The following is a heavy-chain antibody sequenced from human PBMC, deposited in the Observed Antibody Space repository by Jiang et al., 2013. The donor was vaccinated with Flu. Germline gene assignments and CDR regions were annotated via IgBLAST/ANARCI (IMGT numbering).Heavy chain of an antibody. J-gene: IGHJ3*02. V-gene: IGHV1-46*01. D-gene: IGHD6-19*01. Sequence: SGAEVKKPGASVKVSCKASGYTFTSYYMHWVRQAPGQGLEWMGIINPSGGSTSYAQKFQGRVTMTRDTSTSTVYMELSSLRSEDTAVYYCARVWVEGSSGKTGAFDIWGQGTMVTVSS. CDR3: ARVWVEGSSGKTGAFDI. CDR2: INPSGGST. CDR1: GYTFTSYY.